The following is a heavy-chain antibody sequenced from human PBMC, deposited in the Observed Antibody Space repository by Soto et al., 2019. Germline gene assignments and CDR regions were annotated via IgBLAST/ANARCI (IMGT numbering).Heavy chain of an antibody. CDR1: GFTFSSYA. J-gene: IGHJ4*02. D-gene: IGHD5-12*01. CDR3: AKDIEWLRGEFDY. Sequence: GGSLRLSYAASGFTFSSYAMSWVRQAPGKGLEWVSAISGSGGSTYYADSVKGRFTISRDNSKNTLYLQMNSLRAEDTAVYYCAKDIEWLRGEFDYWGQGTLVTVSS. CDR2: ISGSGGST. V-gene: IGHV3-23*01.